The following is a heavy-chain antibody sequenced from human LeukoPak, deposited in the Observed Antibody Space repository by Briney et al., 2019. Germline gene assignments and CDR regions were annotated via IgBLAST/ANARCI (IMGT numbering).Heavy chain of an antibody. CDR2: IRSKAYGGTT. CDR1: GFTFSSYW. D-gene: IGHD4-11*01. Sequence: PGGSLRLSCAASGFTFSSYWMSWVRQAPGKGLEWVGFIRSKAYGGTTEYAASVKGRFTISRDDSKSIAYLQMNSLKTEDTAVYYCTRDSNLDAFDIWAKGQWSPSLQ. V-gene: IGHV3-49*04. J-gene: IGHJ3*02. CDR3: TRDSNLDAFDI.